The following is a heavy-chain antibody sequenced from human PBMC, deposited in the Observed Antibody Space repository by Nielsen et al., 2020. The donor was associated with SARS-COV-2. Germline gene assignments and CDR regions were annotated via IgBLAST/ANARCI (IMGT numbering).Heavy chain of an antibody. J-gene: IGHJ3*02. CDR1: GFTFSGSA. D-gene: IGHD6-19*01. Sequence: GGSLRLSCAASGFTFSGSAMHWVRQASGKGLEWVGRIRSKANSYATAYAASVKGRFTISRDDSKNTAYLQMNSLKTEDTAVYYCARAYSSGFDAFDIWGQGTMVTVSS. CDR2: IRSKANSYAT. CDR3: ARAYSSGFDAFDI. V-gene: IGHV3-73*01.